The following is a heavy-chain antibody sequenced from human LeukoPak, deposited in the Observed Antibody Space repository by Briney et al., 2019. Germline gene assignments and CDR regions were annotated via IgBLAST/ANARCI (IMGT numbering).Heavy chain of an antibody. V-gene: IGHV3-30-3*01. Sequence: GGSLRLSCAASGFTFSSYAMHWVRQAPGKGLEWVAVISYDGSSKYSADSVKGRFTISGDHSKNTLYLQMNSLRAEDTAVYYCARDSTDGVIPRELHPPFDYWGQGALVTVSS. CDR2: ISYDGSSK. J-gene: IGHJ4*02. CDR3: ARDSTDGVIPRELHPPFDY. CDR1: GFTFSSYA. D-gene: IGHD1-26*01.